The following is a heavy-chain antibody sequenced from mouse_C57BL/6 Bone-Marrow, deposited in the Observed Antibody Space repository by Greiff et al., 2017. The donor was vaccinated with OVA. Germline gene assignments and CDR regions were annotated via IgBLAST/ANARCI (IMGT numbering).Heavy chain of an antibody. J-gene: IGHJ1*03. CDR1: GYTFTSYW. D-gene: IGHD1-1*01. Sequence: VKLQQPGAELVRPGSSVKLSCKASGYTFTSYWMHWVKQRPIQGLEWIGNIDPSDSETHYNQKFKDKATLTVDKSSSTAYMQLSSLTSEDSAVYYCARYYGRYFDVWGTGTTVTVSS. V-gene: IGHV1-52*01. CDR2: IDPSDSET. CDR3: ARYYGRYFDV.